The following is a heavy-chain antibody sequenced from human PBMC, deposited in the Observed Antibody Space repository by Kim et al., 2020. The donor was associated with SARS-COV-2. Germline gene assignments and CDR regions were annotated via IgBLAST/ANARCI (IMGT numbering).Heavy chain of an antibody. CDR2: INPNSGGT. CDR3: ARVGCSSTSCPPEIAYYYYGMDV. V-gene: IGHV1-2*06. CDR1: GYTFTGYY. D-gene: IGHD2-2*01. J-gene: IGHJ6*02. Sequence: ASVKVSCKASGYTFTGYYMHWVRQAPGQGLEWMGRINPNSGGTNYAQKFQGRVTMTRDTSISTAYMELSRLRSDDTAVYYCARVGCSSTSCPPEIAYYYYGMDVWGQGTTVTVSS.